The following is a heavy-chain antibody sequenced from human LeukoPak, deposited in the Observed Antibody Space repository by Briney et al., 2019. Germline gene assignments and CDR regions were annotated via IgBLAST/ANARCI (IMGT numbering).Heavy chain of an antibody. D-gene: IGHD2-2*02. CDR2: INHSGST. CDR3: ARRGGYCSSTSCYREYNWFDP. Sequence: SETLSLTCAVYGGSFSGYYWSWIRQPPGKGLEWIGEINHSGSTNYNPSLKSRVTISVDTSKNQFSLKLSSVTAADTAVYYCARRGGYCSSTSCYREYNWFDPWGQGTLVTVSS. CDR1: GGSFSGYY. V-gene: IGHV4-34*01. J-gene: IGHJ5*02.